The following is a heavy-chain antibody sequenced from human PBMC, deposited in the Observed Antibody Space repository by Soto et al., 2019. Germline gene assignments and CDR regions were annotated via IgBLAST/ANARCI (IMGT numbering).Heavy chain of an antibody. V-gene: IGHV4-31*03. Sequence: QVQLQESGPGLVKPSQTLSLTCTVSGCSISSGGYYWSWIRQHPGKGLEWIGYIYDSGSTYYNPALYSRLTIPVPTSKTRFPLKMSSVKAADTAVYYCASANLLFPEFSGGSGYPIGGYYCMDVWGQGTTVTVSS. CDR1: GCSISSGGYY. CDR2: IYDSGST. J-gene: IGHJ6*02. D-gene: IGHD2-15*01. CDR3: ASANLLFPEFSGGSGYPIGGYYCMDV.